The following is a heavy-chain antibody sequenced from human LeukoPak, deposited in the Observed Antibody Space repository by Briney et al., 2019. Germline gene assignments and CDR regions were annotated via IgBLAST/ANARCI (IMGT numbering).Heavy chain of an antibody. V-gene: IGHV4-38-2*01. CDR1: GYSISSGYY. D-gene: IGHD4-11*01. CDR2: IYHSGST. CDR3: ARLPYSNYGGV. Sequence: PSETLSLTCAVSGYSISSGYYWGCIRQPPGKGLEWIGSIYHSGSTYYNPSLKSRVTISVDTSKNQFSLKLSSVTAADTGVYYCARLPYSNYGGVWGQGAMVTVSS. J-gene: IGHJ4*02.